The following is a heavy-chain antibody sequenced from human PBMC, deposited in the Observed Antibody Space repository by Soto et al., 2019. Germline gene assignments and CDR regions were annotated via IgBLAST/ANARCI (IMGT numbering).Heavy chain of an antibody. J-gene: IGHJ6*02. CDR2: ISSSSSYI. Sequence: PGGSLRRSWAASGFAFSSYIMNWVRQAPGKGLEWVSSISSSSSYIYYADSVKGRFTISRDNAKNSLYLQMNSLRAEDMAAYYCARDPGEDYYDSSGYYYPDYYGMDVWGQGTTVTVSS. D-gene: IGHD3-22*01. V-gene: IGHV3-21*01. CDR1: GFAFSSYI. CDR3: ARDPGEDYYDSSGYYYPDYYGMDV.